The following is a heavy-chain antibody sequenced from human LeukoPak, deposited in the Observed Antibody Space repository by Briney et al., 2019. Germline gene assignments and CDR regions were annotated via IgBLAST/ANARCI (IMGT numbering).Heavy chain of an antibody. CDR1: GGSISSYY. CDR3: AREYYYGSGSPWFDP. CDR2: IYTSGST. V-gene: IGHV4-4*07. D-gene: IGHD3-10*01. J-gene: IGHJ5*02. Sequence: SETLSLTCTVSGGSISSYYWSCIRQPAGKGLEWIGRIYTSGSTNYNPSLKSRVTMSVDTSKNQFSLKLSSVTAADTAVYYCAREYYYGSGSPWFDPWGQGTLVTVSS.